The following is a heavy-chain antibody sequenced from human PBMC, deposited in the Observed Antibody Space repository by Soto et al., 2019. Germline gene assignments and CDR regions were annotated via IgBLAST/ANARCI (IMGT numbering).Heavy chain of an antibody. V-gene: IGHV3-74*01. CDR3: ASEVVVVPAAVYYYYYGMDV. CDR2: INSDGSST. J-gene: IGHJ6*02. D-gene: IGHD2-2*01. CDR1: GFTFSSYW. Sequence: GGSLRLSCAASGFTFSSYWMHWVRQAPGKGLVWVSRINSDGSSTSYADSVKGRFTISRDNAKNTLYLQMNSLRAEDTAVYYCASEVVVVPAAVYYYYYGMDVWGQGTTVTVSS.